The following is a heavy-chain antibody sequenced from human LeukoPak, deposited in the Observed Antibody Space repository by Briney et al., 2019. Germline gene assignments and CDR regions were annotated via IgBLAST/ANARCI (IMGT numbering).Heavy chain of an antibody. V-gene: IGHV1-69*05. J-gene: IGHJ3*02. D-gene: IGHD3-22*01. Sequence: SVKVFCKASGGTFSSYAISWVRQAPGQGLEWMGGIIPIFGTANYAQKFQGRVTITTDESTSTAYMELSSLRSEDTAVYYCARDSYDSSGYFSQDAFDIWGQGTMVTVSS. CDR2: IIPIFGTA. CDR1: GGTFSSYA. CDR3: ARDSYDSSGYFSQDAFDI.